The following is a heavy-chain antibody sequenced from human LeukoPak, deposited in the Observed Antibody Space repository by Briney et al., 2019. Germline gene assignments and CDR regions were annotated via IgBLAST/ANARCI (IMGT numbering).Heavy chain of an antibody. CDR2: ISGSGGST. CDR1: GFTFSSYG. Sequence: GGSLRLSCAASGFTFSSYGMSWVRQAPGKGLEWVSAISGSGGSTYYADSVKGRFTISRDNSKNTLYLQMNSLRAEDTAVYYCAKDHSPLWWLLDYWGQGTLVTVSS. CDR3: AKDHSPLWWLLDY. V-gene: IGHV3-23*01. J-gene: IGHJ4*02. D-gene: IGHD5-12*01.